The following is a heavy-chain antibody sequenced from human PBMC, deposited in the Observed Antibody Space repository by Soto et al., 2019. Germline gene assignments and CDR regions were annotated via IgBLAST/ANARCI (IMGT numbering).Heavy chain of an antibody. CDR1: GFTFSSYS. D-gene: IGHD3-10*01. V-gene: IGHV3-21*01. CDR2: ISTTSAYI. Sequence: GGSLRLSCAASGFTFSSYSMNWVRQAPGKGLEWVSSISTTSAYIYYADSVKGRFTISRDNAKNSLYLHMNSLRVEDTAVYYCVWPGAFDPWGQGTLVTVSS. CDR3: VWPGAFDP. J-gene: IGHJ5*02.